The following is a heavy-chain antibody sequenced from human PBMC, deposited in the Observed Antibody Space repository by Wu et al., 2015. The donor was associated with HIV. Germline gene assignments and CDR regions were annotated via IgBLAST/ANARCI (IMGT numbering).Heavy chain of an antibody. Sequence: QVQLVQSGAEVKKPGASVKVSCKASGYTFTSYGISWVRQAPGQGLEWMGWINPGSGDAKFAQSFQGRVTMTRDTATNTVNLILASVKPNDTATYYCARDWQFQVTFGDYYMDIWGNGTTVVVS. CDR2: INPGSGDA. CDR1: GYTFTSYG. CDR3: ARDWQFQVTFGDYYMDI. D-gene: IGHD3-3*01. J-gene: IGHJ6*03. V-gene: IGHV1-18*01.